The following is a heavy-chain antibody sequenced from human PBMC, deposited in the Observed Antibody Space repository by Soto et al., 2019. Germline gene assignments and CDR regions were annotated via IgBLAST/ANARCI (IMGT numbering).Heavy chain of an antibody. CDR3: ANVVDTAMFPPFDL. Sequence: XVCMRLSCAACRFSFSSYSVSCVGHAQGKGLEWVSAISGSGGSTYYADSVKGRFTISRDNPKNTLYLQMNSLRAEDTAVYYCANVVDTAMFPPFDLCGEGTLVTFTS. V-gene: IGHV3-23*01. CDR1: RFSFSSYS. CDR2: ISGSGGST. D-gene: IGHD5-18*01. J-gene: IGHJ4*02.